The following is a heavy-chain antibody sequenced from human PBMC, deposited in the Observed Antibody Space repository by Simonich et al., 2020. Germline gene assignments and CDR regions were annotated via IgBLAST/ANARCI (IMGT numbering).Heavy chain of an antibody. CDR1: GFTFSSYS. CDR2: ISSSSIYI. V-gene: IGHV3-21*01. Sequence: EVQLVESGGGLVKPGGSLRLSCAASGFTFSSYSMNWVRQAPGKGLEGGSSISSSSIYIYYADSGKGRFTISRDNAKNSLYLQMNSLRAEDTAVYYCAREQARGGAFDIWGQGTMVTVSS. D-gene: IGHD3-16*01. J-gene: IGHJ3*02. CDR3: AREQARGGAFDI.